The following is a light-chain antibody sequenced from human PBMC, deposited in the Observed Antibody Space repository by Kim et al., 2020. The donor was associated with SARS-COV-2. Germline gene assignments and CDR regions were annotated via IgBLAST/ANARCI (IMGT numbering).Light chain of an antibody. Sequence: SPSVGDRVTITCRASQGIRNYLNWYQHKPGKAPKLLIYSASSLQTGVPSRFSGSGSGTDFTLTISSLQPEDFATYYCQQSYSIPYTFGQGTKLEI. CDR2: SAS. CDR3: QQSYSIPYT. J-gene: IGKJ2*01. CDR1: QGIRNY. V-gene: IGKV1-39*01.